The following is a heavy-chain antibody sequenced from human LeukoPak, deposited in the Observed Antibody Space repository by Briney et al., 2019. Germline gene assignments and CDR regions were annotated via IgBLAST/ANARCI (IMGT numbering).Heavy chain of an antibody. CDR1: GFTFSSYD. D-gene: IGHD6-13*01. Sequence: GGSLRLSCAAPGFTFSSYDMHWVRQAPGKGLEWVAFIRYDGSNKYYADSVKGRFTISRDNSKNTLYLQMNSLRAEDTAVYYCAKDGARRIAAAGNLFDYWGQGTLVTVSS. CDR3: AKDGARRIAAAGNLFDY. V-gene: IGHV3-30*02. CDR2: IRYDGSNK. J-gene: IGHJ4*02.